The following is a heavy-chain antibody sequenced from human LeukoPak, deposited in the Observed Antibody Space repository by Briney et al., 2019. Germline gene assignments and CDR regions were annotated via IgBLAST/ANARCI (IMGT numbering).Heavy chain of an antibody. D-gene: IGHD6-13*01. CDR1: GFAFHDHP. CDR3: AKKSGAAGNFDY. CDR2: ISENGGTT. V-gene: IGHV3-43*02. Sequence: PGGSLRLSCAASGFAFHDHPMHWVRQAPGKGLEWVSLISENGGTTYYADSVKGRFTISRDNSQSSVYLQMKSLRTEDTAFYYCAKKSGAAGNFDYWGQGTLVTVSS. J-gene: IGHJ4*02.